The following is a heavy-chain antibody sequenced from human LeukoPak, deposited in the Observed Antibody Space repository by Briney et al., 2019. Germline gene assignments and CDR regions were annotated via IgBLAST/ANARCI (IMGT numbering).Heavy chain of an antibody. CDR3: ARKVYDFWSGAKFFP. V-gene: IGHV4-59*01. D-gene: IGHD3-3*01. Sequence: SETLSLTCTVSGGSISSYYWSWIRQPPGKGLEWIGYIYYSGSTNYIPSLKSRVTISVDTSKNQFSLKLSSVSAADTGVYYCARKVYDFWSGAKFFPWGEGTLVTVSS. CDR2: IYYSGST. J-gene: IGHJ5*02. CDR1: GGSISSYY.